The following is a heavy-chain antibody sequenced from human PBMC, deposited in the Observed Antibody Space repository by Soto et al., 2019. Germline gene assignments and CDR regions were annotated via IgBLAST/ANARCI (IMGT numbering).Heavy chain of an antibody. D-gene: IGHD2-2*02. V-gene: IGHV1-69*13. CDR3: AISAPDCSSTSCYSWFDP. CDR2: IIPIFGTA. CDR1: GGTFSSYA. Sequence: SVKVSCKASGGTFSSYAISWVREAPGQGLEWMGGIIPIFGTANYAQKFQGRVTITADESTSTAYMELSSLRSEDTAVYYCAISAPDCSSTSCYSWFDPWGQGTLVTVSS. J-gene: IGHJ5*02.